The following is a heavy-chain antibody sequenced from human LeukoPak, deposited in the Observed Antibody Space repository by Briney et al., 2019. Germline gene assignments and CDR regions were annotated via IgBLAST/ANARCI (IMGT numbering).Heavy chain of an antibody. Sequence: GASVKVSCKASGYRFTSYDMHWVRQAPGQGLEWMGIINPSGGSTSYAQRFQGRVAMTRDTSTTTVYMEVNSLTSEDTAVYFCARDGPTAAPFDYWGQGTLSPSPQ. J-gene: IGHJ4*02. CDR1: GYRFTSYD. CDR3: ARDGPTAAPFDY. D-gene: IGHD2-2*01. CDR2: INPSGGST. V-gene: IGHV1-46*01.